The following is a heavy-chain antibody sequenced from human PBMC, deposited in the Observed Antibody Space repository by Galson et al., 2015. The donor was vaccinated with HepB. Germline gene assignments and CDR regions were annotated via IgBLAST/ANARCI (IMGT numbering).Heavy chain of an antibody. CDR1: GYTFSNYI. D-gene: IGHD7-27*01. V-gene: IGHV1-18*01. J-gene: IGHJ4*02. Sequence: SVKVSCKASGYTFSNYIINWVRQAPGQGLEWMGWISAYSGKTNFAQKFQGRVTLTMDISTSTAYMELRTLRSDDTAVYYCARGIGATGEIDYWARGTLVTVSS. CDR2: ISAYSGKT. CDR3: ARGIGATGEIDY.